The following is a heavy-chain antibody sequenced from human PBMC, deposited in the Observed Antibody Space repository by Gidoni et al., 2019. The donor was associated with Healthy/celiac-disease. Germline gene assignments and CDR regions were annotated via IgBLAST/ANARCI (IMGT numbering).Heavy chain of an antibody. Sequence: EVQLVESGGGLVQPGRSLRLSCAASGFTFDDYAMHWVRQVPGKGLEWVSGISWNSGSIGYADSVKGRFTISRDNAKNSLYLQMNSLRAEDTALYYCAKAYYYDSSGKNAFDIWAKGQWSPSLQ. V-gene: IGHV3-9*01. D-gene: IGHD3-22*01. J-gene: IGHJ3*02. CDR1: GFTFDDYA. CDR2: ISWNSGSI. CDR3: AKAYYYDSSGKNAFDI.